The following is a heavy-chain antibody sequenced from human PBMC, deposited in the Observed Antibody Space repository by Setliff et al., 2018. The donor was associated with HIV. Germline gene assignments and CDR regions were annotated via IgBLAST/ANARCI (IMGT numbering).Heavy chain of an antibody. CDR1: GYSFINYG. CDR2: ISAYNGNT. CDR3: ARVGYYYDSSGLDAFDI. Sequence: ASVKVSCKASGYSFINYGISWVRQAPGQGLEWMGWISAYNGNTNYAQKLQGRVTMTTDTSTSTAYMELRSLRSDDTAVYYCARVGYYYDSSGLDAFDIWGQGTMVTVSS. J-gene: IGHJ3*02. V-gene: IGHV1-18*01. D-gene: IGHD3-22*01.